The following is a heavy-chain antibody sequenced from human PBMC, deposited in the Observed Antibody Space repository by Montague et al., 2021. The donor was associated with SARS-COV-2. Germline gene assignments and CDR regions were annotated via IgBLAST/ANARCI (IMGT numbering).Heavy chain of an antibody. CDR2: IYTSGST. J-gene: IGHJ3*02. Sequence: TLSLTCTVSGGSISSGSYYWSWIRQPAGKGLEWIGRIYTSGSTNYNPSLKSRVTISVDTSKNQFSLKLSSVTAADTAVYYCARGDRVMVAFDIWGQGTMVTVFS. D-gene: IGHD1-14*01. V-gene: IGHV4-61*02. CDR3: ARGDRVMVAFDI. CDR1: GGSISSGSYY.